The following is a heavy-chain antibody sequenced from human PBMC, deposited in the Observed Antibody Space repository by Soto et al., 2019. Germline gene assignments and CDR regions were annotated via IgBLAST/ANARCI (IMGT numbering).Heavy chain of an antibody. CDR2: INHSGST. V-gene: IGHV4-34*01. J-gene: IGHJ5*02. CDR1: GGSFSGYY. Sequence: SETLSLTCAVYGGSFSGYYWSWHRQPPGKGLEWIGEINHSGSTNYNPSLKSRVTISGDTSKNQFSLRLSSVTAADTAVYYCARGGVGWFDPWGRGTLVTVSS. CDR3: ARGGVGWFDP. D-gene: IGHD3-16*01.